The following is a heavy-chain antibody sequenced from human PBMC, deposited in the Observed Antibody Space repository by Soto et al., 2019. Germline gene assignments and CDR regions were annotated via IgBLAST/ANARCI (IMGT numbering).Heavy chain of an antibody. Sequence: GASLRLSCAASGFTFSSDCMHWVRQAPGKGLVWVSRINSDGSSTSYADSVKGRFTISRDNAKNTLYLQMNSLRAEDTAVYYCARDVGRYFDWLPDDAFDIWGQGTMVTVSS. J-gene: IGHJ3*02. D-gene: IGHD3-9*01. V-gene: IGHV3-74*01. CDR1: GFTFSSDC. CDR3: ARDVGRYFDWLPDDAFDI. CDR2: INSDGSST.